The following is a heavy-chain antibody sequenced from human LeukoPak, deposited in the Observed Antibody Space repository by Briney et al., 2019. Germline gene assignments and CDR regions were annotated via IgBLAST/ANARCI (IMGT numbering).Heavy chain of an antibody. CDR1: GFFVNTYC. D-gene: IGHD3-16*01. CDR2: ISADGTDT. J-gene: IGHJ5*02. Sequence: PGGSLRLSCTPSGFFVNTYCMHSIRQAPGKGLVWVAFISADGTDTKYADSVKGRLTISRDNAKNTLYLQMNSLRVDDTAFYYCARDTGEMFDPWGQGTLVTVSS. V-gene: IGHV3-74*03. CDR3: ARDTGEMFDP.